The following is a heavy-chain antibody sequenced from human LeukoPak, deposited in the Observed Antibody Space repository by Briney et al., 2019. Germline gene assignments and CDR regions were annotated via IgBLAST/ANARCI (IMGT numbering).Heavy chain of an antibody. CDR1: GASVRSHY. CDR2: GFYIGRT. CDR3: ARRDGDNYDFDY. D-gene: IGHD5-24*01. Sequence: SKTLSLTCTVSGASVRSHYWSWIRQTPGKGLEWIGYGFYIGRTNYNPSLGSRVAISLDTSKNQFSLRLTAVTAADTAVYYCARRDGDNYDFDYWGQGILVTVSS. V-gene: IGHV4-59*02. J-gene: IGHJ4*02.